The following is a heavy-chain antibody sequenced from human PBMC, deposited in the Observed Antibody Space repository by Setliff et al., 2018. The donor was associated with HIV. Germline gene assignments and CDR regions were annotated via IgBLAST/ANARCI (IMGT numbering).Heavy chain of an antibody. V-gene: IGHV1-2*02. CDR3: VTSPGSFTSVDETEAGDY. Sequence: ASVKVSCKTVGFPFNVDFLNWVRQAPGQGLEWMGNIKLSSGGTKFAQKFLGRVTMTRDTSTNTAFMELRRLNSDDTATYFCVTSPGSFTSVDETEAGDYWGQGTLVTVSS. J-gene: IGHJ4*02. CDR1: GFPFNVDF. D-gene: IGHD6-25*01. CDR2: IKLSSGGT.